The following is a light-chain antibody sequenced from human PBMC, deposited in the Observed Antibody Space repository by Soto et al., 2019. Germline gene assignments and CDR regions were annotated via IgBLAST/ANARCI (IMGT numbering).Light chain of an antibody. CDR2: DGS. CDR1: QTISTW. Sequence: DIQVTQSPSTLSASVGDRVTITCRASQTISTWMAWYQQKPRKAPKLLIYDGSTLQSGVPSRFSGSGSGTEFTLTISSLQPDDVATYYCQQYNALWYTFGQGTKVHIK. J-gene: IGKJ2*01. CDR3: QQYNALWYT. V-gene: IGKV1-5*01.